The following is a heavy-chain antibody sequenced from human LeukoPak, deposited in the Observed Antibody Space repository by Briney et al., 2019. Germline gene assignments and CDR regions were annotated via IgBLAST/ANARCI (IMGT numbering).Heavy chain of an antibody. CDR3: ARVGFWSGYFNYYYYYMDV. J-gene: IGHJ6*03. D-gene: IGHD3-3*01. Sequence: GQSLRLSCAASGFTFSSYWISWGRHPPPKGLDLVANIKLDGSEKYYVDSVKGRFTISRDNAKNSLYLQMNSLRAEDTAVYYCARVGFWSGYFNYYYYYMDVWGKGTTVTVSS. V-gene: IGHV3-7*01. CDR2: IKLDGSEK. CDR1: GFTFSSYW.